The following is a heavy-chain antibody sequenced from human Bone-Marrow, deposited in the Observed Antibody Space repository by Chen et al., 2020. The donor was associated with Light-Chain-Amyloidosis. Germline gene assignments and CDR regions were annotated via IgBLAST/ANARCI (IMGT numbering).Heavy chain of an antibody. CDR1: GFTFSSHA. CDR3: ARPTSVWLQLTTGGDF. D-gene: IGHD6-19*01. CDR2: ISSNSYK. V-gene: IGHV3-21*02. Sequence: EEQLVESGGGLVKPGGSLRLSCAASGFTFSSHAMTWVRQAPGKGLEWLSSISSNSYKYYADSVKGRFTISRDNAMNSVYLQMNSLRAEDTAIYYCARPTSVWLQLTTGGDFWGQGTLVTVSS. J-gene: IGHJ4*02.